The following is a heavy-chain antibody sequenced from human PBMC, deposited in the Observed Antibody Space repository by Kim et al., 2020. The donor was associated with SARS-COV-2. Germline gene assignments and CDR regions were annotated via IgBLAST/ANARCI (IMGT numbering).Heavy chain of an antibody. V-gene: IGHV3-66*01. CDR3: ARDIVVVPAAMDYYGMDV. Sequence: GGSLRLSCAASGFTVSSNYMSWVRQAPGKGLEWVSVIYSGGSTYYADSVKGRFTISRDNSKNTLYLQMNSLRAEDTAVYYCARDIVVVPAAMDYYGMDVWGQGTTVTVSS. CDR1: GFTVSSNY. D-gene: IGHD2-2*01. J-gene: IGHJ6*02. CDR2: IYSGGST.